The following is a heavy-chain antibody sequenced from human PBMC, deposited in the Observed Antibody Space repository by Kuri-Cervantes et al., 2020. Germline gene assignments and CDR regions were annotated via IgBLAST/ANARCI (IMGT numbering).Heavy chain of an antibody. D-gene: IGHD2-15*01. J-gene: IGHJ5*02. Sequence: GESLKISCAASGFTFDDYAMHWVHQAPGKGLEWVSLISCDGGSTYYADSVKGRFTISRENSKNSLYLQMNSLRAEDTAVYYCARTLGYCSGGSCHTFDPWGQGTLVTVSS. CDR3: ARTLGYCSGGSCHTFDP. CDR1: GFTFDDYA. CDR2: ISCDGGST. V-gene: IGHV3-43D*04.